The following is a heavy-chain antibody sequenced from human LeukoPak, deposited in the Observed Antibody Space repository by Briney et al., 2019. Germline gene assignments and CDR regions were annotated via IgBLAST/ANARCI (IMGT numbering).Heavy chain of an antibody. J-gene: IGHJ4*02. D-gene: IGHD6-6*01. Sequence: SETLSLTCTVSGGSISSSSYYWGWIRQPPGKGLEWIGSIYYSGSTYYNPSLKSRVTISVDTSKNQFSLKLSSVTAADTAVYYCARVYSSSSGEDYWGQGTLVTVSS. CDR3: ARVYSSSSGEDY. V-gene: IGHV4-39*01. CDR2: IYYSGST. CDR1: GGSISSSSYY.